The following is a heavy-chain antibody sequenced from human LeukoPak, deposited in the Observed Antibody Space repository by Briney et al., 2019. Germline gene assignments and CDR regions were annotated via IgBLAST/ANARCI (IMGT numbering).Heavy chain of an antibody. CDR3: AKDLGYSYARRYYYYGMDV. J-gene: IGHJ6*02. D-gene: IGHD5-18*01. V-gene: IGHV3-21*06. CDR1: GFSFSTYS. CDR2: ISSSSSYM. Sequence: TGGSLRLSCAASGFSFSTYSMNWVRQAPGKGLEWVSSISSSSSYMYYVDSVKGRFTISRDNAKNSLYLQMNSLRAEDTAVYYCAKDLGYSYARRYYYYGMDVWGQGTTVTVSS.